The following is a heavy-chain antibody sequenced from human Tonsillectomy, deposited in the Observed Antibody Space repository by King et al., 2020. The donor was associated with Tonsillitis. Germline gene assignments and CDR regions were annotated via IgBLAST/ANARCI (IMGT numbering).Heavy chain of an antibody. D-gene: IGHD1-14*01. CDR1: GYTFTGYY. Sequence: VQLVESGAEVKKPGASVKVSCKASGYTFTGYYMHWVRQAPGLGLEWMGWFNPNSGVADYAQNFQGRVTMTGDTSISTAYMELSRLRSDDTALYYCAKAGAGAVFDPWGQGTLVTVSS. J-gene: IGHJ5*02. CDR2: FNPNSGVA. CDR3: AKAGAGAVFDP. V-gene: IGHV1-2*02.